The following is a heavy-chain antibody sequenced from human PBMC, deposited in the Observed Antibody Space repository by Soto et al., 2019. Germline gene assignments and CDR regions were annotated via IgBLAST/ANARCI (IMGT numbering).Heavy chain of an antibody. J-gene: IGHJ5*02. CDR3: ARGETFDP. Sequence: QVQLVQSGAEVKKPGASVKVSCKASGYTFTSYDINWVRQATGQGLEWMGWMNCDSGNTGFAPNFQGRVSMTRDSSSNTAYMELSSLRSDDTAIYYGARGETFDPWGQGTLVTVSS. V-gene: IGHV1-8*01. CDR2: MNCDSGNT. CDR1: GYTFTSYD.